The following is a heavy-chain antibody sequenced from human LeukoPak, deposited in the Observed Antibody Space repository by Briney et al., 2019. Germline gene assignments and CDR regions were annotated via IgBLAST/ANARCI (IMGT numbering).Heavy chain of an antibody. V-gene: IGHV1-46*01. Sequence: ASVKVSCKASGYTFTSYYMHWVRQAPGQGLEWMGIINPSGGSTSYAQKFQGRVTMTRDTSTSTVYMELSSLRSEDTAVYYCAREFSGSCHPYGMDVWGQGTTVTVSS. CDR2: INPSGGST. D-gene: IGHD6-19*01. J-gene: IGHJ6*02. CDR1: GYTFTSYY. CDR3: AREFSGSCHPYGMDV.